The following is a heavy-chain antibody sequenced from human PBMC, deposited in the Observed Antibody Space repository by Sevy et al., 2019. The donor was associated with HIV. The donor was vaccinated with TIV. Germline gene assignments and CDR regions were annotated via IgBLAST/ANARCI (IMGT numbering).Heavy chain of an antibody. Sequence: GGSLRLSCAASGFTFSSYSMNWVRQAPGKGLEWVSYISSSSSTIYYADSVKGRFTISRDNAKNSLYLQMNSLRDEETAVYYCARAFRYYYDSSGYGYWFDPWGQGTLVTVSS. CDR1: GFTFSSYS. J-gene: IGHJ5*02. CDR3: ARAFRYYYDSSGYGYWFDP. D-gene: IGHD3-22*01. V-gene: IGHV3-48*02. CDR2: ISSSSSTI.